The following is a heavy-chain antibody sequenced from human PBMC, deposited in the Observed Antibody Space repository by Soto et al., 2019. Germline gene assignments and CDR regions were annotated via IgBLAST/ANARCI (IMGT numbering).Heavy chain of an antibody. CDR3: ARESGTTSFALPYIDY. J-gene: IGHJ4*02. Sequence: QVQLQESGPGLVKPSQTLSLTCTVSGGSISSGDYYWSWIRQPPGKGLEWIGYIYYSGSTYYNPSVKSRVTISVDTSKNQFSLKLSSVTAADTAVYYCARESGTTSFALPYIDYWGQGTLVTVSS. CDR2: IYYSGST. CDR1: GGSISSGDYY. D-gene: IGHD1-7*01. V-gene: IGHV4-30-4*01.